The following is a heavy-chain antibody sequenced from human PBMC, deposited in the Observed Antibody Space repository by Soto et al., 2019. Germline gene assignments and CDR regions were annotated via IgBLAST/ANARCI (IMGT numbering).Heavy chain of an antibody. CDR2: IWYDGSNK. V-gene: IGHV3-33*01. CDR3: ARDALGFDP. CDR1: RFTFSSYS. Sequence: QVQLVESGGGVVQPGRSLRLSCAASRFTFSSYSMHWVRQAQGKGLEWVAVIWYDGSNKYYADSVKGRFTISRDNSKNTLYLQMNSLRAEDTAVYYCARDALGFDPWGQGTLVTVSS. J-gene: IGHJ5*02.